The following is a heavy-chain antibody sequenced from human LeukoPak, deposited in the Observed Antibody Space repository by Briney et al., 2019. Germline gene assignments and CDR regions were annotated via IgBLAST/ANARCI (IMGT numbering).Heavy chain of an antibody. CDR3: ARDLPSSDAFDI. CDR1: GYTFTGYY. V-gene: IGHV1-2*02. J-gene: IGHJ3*02. Sequence: ASVKVSCKASGYTFTGYYMHWVRQAPGQRLEWMGWINPNSGGTNYAQKFQGRVTMTRDTSISTAYMELSRLRSDDTAVYYCARDLPSSDAFDIWGQGTMVTVSS. CDR2: INPNSGGT. D-gene: IGHD3-10*01.